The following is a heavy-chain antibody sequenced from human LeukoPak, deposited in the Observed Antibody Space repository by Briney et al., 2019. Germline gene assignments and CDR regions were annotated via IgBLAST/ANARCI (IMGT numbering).Heavy chain of an antibody. J-gene: IGHJ4*02. CDR2: IKQDGSEK. CDR3: ARVAINDYGDYFDY. D-gene: IGHD4-17*01. Sequence: PGGSLRLSCAASGFTFSSYWVSWVRQAPGKGLEWVANIKQDGSEKYYVDSVKGRFTISRDNAKNSLYLQMNSLRAEDTAVYYCARVAINDYGDYFDYWGQGTLVTVSS. CDR1: GFTFSSYW. V-gene: IGHV3-7*01.